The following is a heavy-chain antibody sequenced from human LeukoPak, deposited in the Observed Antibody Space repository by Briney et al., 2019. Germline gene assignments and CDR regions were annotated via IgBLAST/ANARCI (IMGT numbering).Heavy chain of an antibody. J-gene: IGHJ4*02. D-gene: IGHD3-22*01. V-gene: IGHV7-4-1*02. CDR1: GYTFTNYT. CDR3: TRGRDTTGYFVY. CDR2: IDTNTGNP. Sequence: GASVTVSCKASGYTFTNYTINWARLAPGQGLEWMGWIDTNTGNPTYAQGFAGRFVFSLDTSVTTTYLQISSLKAEDTAVYFCTRGRDTTGYFVYWGQGTLVTVSS.